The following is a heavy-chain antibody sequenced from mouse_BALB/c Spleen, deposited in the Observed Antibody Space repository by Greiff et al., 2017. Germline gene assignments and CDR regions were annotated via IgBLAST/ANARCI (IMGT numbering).Heavy chain of an antibody. J-gene: IGHJ2*01. CDR3: ARGGNYGFDY. CDR2: ISSGSSTI. CDR1: GFTFSSFG. D-gene: IGHD2-1*01. V-gene: IGHV5-17*02. Sequence: EVKVVESGGGLVQPGGSRKLSCAASGFTFSSFGMHWVRQAPEKGLEWVAYISSGSSTIYYADTVKGRFTISRDNPKNTLFLQMTSLRSEDTAMYYCARGGNYGFDYWGQGTTLTVSS.